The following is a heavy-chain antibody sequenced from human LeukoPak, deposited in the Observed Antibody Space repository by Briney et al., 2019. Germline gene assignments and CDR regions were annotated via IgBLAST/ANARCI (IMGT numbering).Heavy chain of an antibody. J-gene: IGHJ4*02. CDR1: GGSISSGDYY. V-gene: IGHV4-31*03. D-gene: IGHD5-12*01. CDR3: ARGGYYFDY. CDR2: IYYSGST. Sequence: SETLSLTCTVSGGSISSGDYYWSWIRQHPGKGLEWVGYIYYSGSTHYNPSLKSRVTISVDTSKNQFSLNLNSVTAADTAVYYCARGGYYFDYWGQGTLVTVSS.